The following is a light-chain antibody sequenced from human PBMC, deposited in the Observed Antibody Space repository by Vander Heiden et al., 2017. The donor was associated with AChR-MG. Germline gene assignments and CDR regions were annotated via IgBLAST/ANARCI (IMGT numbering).Light chain of an antibody. CDR2: WAS. CDR1: QSGLYSSNNRNY. J-gene: IGKJ2*01. Sequence: DIVLTQSPDSLAVSLGERPTINCKSSQSGLYSSNNRNYLAWYQQKPGQPPKLLIYWASTRESGVPDRFSGSGSGTDFTLTISSLQAEDVAVYYCQQYYSTPDTFGQGTKLEIK. CDR3: QQYYSTPDT. V-gene: IGKV4-1*01.